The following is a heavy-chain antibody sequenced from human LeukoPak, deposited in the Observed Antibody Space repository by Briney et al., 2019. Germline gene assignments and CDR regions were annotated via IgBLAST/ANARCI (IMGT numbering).Heavy chain of an antibody. V-gene: IGHV3-23*01. CDR1: GFTFRSHA. CDR3: AKDFRIGYSAHFNY. Sequence: GSLRLSCVGSGFTFRSHAMSWVRQAPEKGLEFVSGIYENGGTTYYADSVKGRFSISRDNSKNTLYLQMDSLRGEDTAVYYCAKDFRIGYSAHFNYWGQGALVTVSS. CDR2: IYENGGTT. D-gene: IGHD2-21*01. J-gene: IGHJ4*02.